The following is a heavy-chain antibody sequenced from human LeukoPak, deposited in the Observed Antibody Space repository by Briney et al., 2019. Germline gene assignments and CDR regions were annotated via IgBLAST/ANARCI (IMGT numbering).Heavy chain of an antibody. Sequence: SVKVSCKASGGTFSTHSISWVRQAPGQGLEWMGRIIPIIGRAIYAQKFQGRVTVTADKSTTTAHMELSSLRSEDTAMYYCAREGLSSSYSYGLDVWGQGTTAIVSS. CDR2: IIPIIGRA. CDR3: AREGLSSSYSYGLDV. J-gene: IGHJ6*02. CDR1: GGTFSTHS. V-gene: IGHV1-69*08. D-gene: IGHD3-22*01.